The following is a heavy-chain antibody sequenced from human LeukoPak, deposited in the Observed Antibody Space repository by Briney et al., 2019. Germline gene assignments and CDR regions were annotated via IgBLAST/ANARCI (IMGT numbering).Heavy chain of an antibody. J-gene: IGHJ4*02. CDR1: GFTFSSYA. CDR2: ISGSGGST. Sequence: SGGSLRLSCVASGFTFSSYAVTWVRQAPGKGLEWVSAISGSGGSTYYADSVKGRFTISRDNSKNTLYLQMNSLRAEDTAVYACAKTKRYPYYFDYWGQGILVTVSS. V-gene: IGHV3-23*01. CDR3: AKTKRYPYYFDY. D-gene: IGHD1-14*01.